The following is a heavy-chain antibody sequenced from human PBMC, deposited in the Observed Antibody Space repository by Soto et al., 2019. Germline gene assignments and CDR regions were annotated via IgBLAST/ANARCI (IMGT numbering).Heavy chain of an antibody. J-gene: IGHJ4*02. V-gene: IGHV3-23*01. CDR2: ISSSGGSI. Sequence: EVQLLQSGGELVQPGKSLRLSCAASGFSFSIHAMAWVRQAPGKGLEWLSTISSSGGSIHYADSVKGRFAIPRDNAKKILYLQMDNLRAEDTALYYCAKDSDPPTYWGQGTLVTVPS. CDR3: AKDSDPPTY. CDR1: GFSFSIHA.